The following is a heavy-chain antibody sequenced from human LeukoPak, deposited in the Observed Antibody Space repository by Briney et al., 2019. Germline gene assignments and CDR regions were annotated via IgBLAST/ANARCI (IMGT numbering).Heavy chain of an antibody. V-gene: IGHV3-23*01. CDR2: VSDSAGRT. D-gene: IGHD3-22*01. CDR1: GFIFSDYA. Sequence: GGSLRLSCAASGFIFSDYAMSWVRRAPGKGLEWVSGVSDSAGRTYHADSVKGRFTISRDNSKNTLYLQLNSLRDEDTAVYYCTKGISGSGYSPFDSWGQGVLVTVSS. CDR3: TKGISGSGYSPFDS. J-gene: IGHJ4*02.